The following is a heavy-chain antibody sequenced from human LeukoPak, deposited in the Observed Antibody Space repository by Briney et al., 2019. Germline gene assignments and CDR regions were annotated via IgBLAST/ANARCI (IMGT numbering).Heavy chain of an antibody. D-gene: IGHD6-6*01. J-gene: IGHJ4*02. Sequence: GWSLRLSCLATGCIFISYPMSWVRQAAAKGLEGVSAISGSGDSTYDADSVKGRFTISRDNSKNTLYLQMNSLRAEDTAVYYCAKDQHDSSSDYWGQGTLVTVSS. CDR3: AKDQHDSSSDY. CDR1: GCIFISYP. CDR2: ISGSGDST. V-gene: IGHV3-23*01.